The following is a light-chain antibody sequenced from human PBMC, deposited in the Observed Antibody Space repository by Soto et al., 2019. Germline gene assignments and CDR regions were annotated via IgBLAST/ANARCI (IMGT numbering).Light chain of an antibody. V-gene: IGLV1-40*01. CDR1: SSNIAAGYD. CDR2: GNT. J-gene: IGLJ2*01. CDR3: QSYDSSLSGSL. Sequence: VVTQPPSVSGAPGQRVTISCTGSSSNIAAGYDVHWYQQLPGAAPKLLIYGNTNRPSGVPDRCSGSKSGTSASLAITGLQAEDEAYYYCQSYDSSLSGSLFGGGTKLTVL.